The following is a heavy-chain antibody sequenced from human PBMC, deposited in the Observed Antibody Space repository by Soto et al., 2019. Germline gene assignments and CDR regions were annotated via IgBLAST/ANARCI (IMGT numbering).Heavy chain of an antibody. CDR1: GFSLTTDGVG. V-gene: IGHV2-5*02. CDR3: AHSRNLITEDAQVGDFDY. J-gene: IGHJ4*02. Sequence: QITLKESGPPLVKPTQPLTLTCSFSGFSLTTDGVGVGWVRQPPGAALEWLALIYWDDDERYSPSLKTRLTITKDPSKNQVVLIMSNMAPVDTATYYCAHSRNLITEDAQVGDFDYWGQGTLVTVSS. D-gene: IGHD3-10*01. CDR2: IYWDDDE.